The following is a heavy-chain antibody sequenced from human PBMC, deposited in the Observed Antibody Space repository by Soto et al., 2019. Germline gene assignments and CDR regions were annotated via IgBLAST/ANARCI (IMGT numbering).Heavy chain of an antibody. V-gene: IGHV3-53*02. D-gene: IGHD4-4*01. Sequence: EVQLVETGGGLIQPGVSLRLSCAASGFTVSSNYMSWVRQAPGKGLEWVSVLYRGGSTYYADSVNGRFTISRDNSKNTLYLPMNSRRAEDTAVYYCARPYDYTIPSAMEVWGQGTTVTVSS. J-gene: IGHJ6*02. CDR3: ARPYDYTIPSAMEV. CDR1: GFTVSSNY. CDR2: LYRGGST.